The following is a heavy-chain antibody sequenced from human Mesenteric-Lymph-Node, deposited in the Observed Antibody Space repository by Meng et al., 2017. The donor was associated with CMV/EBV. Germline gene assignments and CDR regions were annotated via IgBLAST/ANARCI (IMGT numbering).Heavy chain of an antibody. CDR1: GYTFTTYYG. CDR2: ISGYDGNT. V-gene: IGHV1-18*01. D-gene: IGHD2-2*01. J-gene: IGHJ4*02. Sequence: ASVKVSCKASGYTFTTYYGVTWVRQAPGHGLEWMGWISGYDGNTNYAQNLQGRVTMTIDTSTSTAYMELRSLRPDDTAVYYCARDRAVVVPAAPYYFDYWGQGTLVTVSS. CDR3: ARDRAVVVPAAPYYFDY.